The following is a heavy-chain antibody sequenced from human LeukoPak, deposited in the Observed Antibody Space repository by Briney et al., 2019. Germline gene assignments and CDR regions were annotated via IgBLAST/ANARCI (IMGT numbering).Heavy chain of an antibody. J-gene: IGHJ6*03. CDR1: GGSFSGYY. D-gene: IGHD4-17*01. CDR2: INHSGST. Sequence: SETLSLTCAVYGGSFSGYYWSWIRQPPGKGVEWIGEINHSGSTNYNPSLKSRVTISVDTSKNQFSLKLSSVTAADTAVYYCARGGEPNYYYYYYMDVWGKGTTVTVSS. V-gene: IGHV4-34*01. CDR3: ARGGEPNYYYYYYMDV.